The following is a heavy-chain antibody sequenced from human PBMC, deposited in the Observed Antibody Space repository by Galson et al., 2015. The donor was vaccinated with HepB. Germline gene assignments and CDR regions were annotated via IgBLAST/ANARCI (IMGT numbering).Heavy chain of an antibody. CDR1: GGTFSTDG. Sequence: SVKVSCKASGGTFSTDGINWVRQAPGQGLDWMGGIIPLFDQARYAQNFQGRLTITADESTGTAYMELKSLRSEDTAVYYCARWDGDDWNYVHWFDPWGQGTLVTVSS. CDR2: IIPLFDQA. J-gene: IGHJ5*02. D-gene: IGHD1-7*01. V-gene: IGHV1-69*13. CDR3: ARWDGDDWNYVHWFDP.